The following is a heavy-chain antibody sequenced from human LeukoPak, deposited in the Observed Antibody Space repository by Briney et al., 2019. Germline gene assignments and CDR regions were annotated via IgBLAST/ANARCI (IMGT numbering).Heavy chain of an antibody. CDR3: ARGYGGMDV. J-gene: IGHJ6*02. D-gene: IGHD4-17*01. V-gene: IGHV1-69*05. CDR2: IIPIFGTA. CDR1: GGTFSSYA. Sequence: ASVTVSCKASGGTFSSYAISWVRQAPGQGLEWMGGIIPIFGTANYAQKFQGRVTITTDESTSTAYKELRSLRSDDTAVYYCARGYGGMDVWGQGTTVTVSS.